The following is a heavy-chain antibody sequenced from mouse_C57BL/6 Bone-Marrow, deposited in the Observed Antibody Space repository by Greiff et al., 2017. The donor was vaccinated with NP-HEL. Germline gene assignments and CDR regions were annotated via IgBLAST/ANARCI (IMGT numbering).Heavy chain of an antibody. CDR2: ISNFAYSI. V-gene: IGHV5-15*01. D-gene: IGHD1-1*01. CDR3: ARHNYYGSRDAMDY. J-gene: IGHJ4*01. CDR1: GFTFSDYG. Sequence: EVMLVESGGGLVQPGGSLKLSCAASGFTFSDYGMAWVRQAPRKGLEWVAFISNFAYSIYYADTVTGRFTISRETAKNTLYLDMSRMRCEDTDMYYYARHNYYGSRDAMDYWGQGTSVTVSS.